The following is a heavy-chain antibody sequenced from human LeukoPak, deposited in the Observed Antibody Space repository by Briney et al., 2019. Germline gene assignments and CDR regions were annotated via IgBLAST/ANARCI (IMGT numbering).Heavy chain of an antibody. V-gene: IGHV1-69*04. CDR2: IIPILGIA. CDR3: ARDLWRVAARPYYYYGMDA. Sequence: ASVKVSCKASGGTFSSYAISWVRQAPGQGLEWMGRIIPILGIANYAQKFQGRVTITADKSTSTAYMELSSLRSEDTAVYYCARDLWRVAARPYYYYGMDAWGQGTTVTVSS. J-gene: IGHJ6*02. CDR1: GGTFSSYA. D-gene: IGHD6-13*01.